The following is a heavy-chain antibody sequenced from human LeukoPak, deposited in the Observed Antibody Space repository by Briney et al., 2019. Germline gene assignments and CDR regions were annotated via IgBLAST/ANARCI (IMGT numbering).Heavy chain of an antibody. V-gene: IGHV4-34*01. CDR1: GGSFSGYY. D-gene: IGHD5-18*01. Sequence: PSETLSLTCAVYGGSFSGYYWSWIRQPPGKGLEWIGEINHSGSTNYNPSLKSRVTISVDTSKNQFSLKLSSVTAADTAVYYCARRGRYSSRRGYYYYYMDVWGKGTTVTISS. CDR3: ARRGRYSSRRGYYYYYMDV. CDR2: INHSGST. J-gene: IGHJ6*03.